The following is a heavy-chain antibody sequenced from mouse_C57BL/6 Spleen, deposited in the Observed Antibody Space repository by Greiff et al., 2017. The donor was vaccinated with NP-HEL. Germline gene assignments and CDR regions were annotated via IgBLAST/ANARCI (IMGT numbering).Heavy chain of an antibody. V-gene: IGHV1-82*01. CDR3: ARGATVVAGDY. D-gene: IGHD1-1*01. CDR1: GYAFSSSW. CDR2: IYPGDGDT. J-gene: IGHJ2*01. Sequence: VQLQQSGPELVKPGASVKISCKASGYAFSSSWMNWVKQRPGKGLEWIGRIYPGDGDTNYNGKFKGKATLTADKSSSTAYMQLSSLTSEDSAVYFCARGATVVAGDYWGQGTTLTVSS.